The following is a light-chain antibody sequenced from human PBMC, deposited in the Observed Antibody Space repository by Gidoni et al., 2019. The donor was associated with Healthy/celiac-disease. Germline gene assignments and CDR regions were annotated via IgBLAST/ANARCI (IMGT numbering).Light chain of an antibody. V-gene: IGLV2-14*01. Sequence: QSALTQPASVSGSPGQSITISCTGTSSDVGGYNYVSWYQQPPGKAPKLMIYDVSNRPSGVSNRFSGSKSGNTASLTISGLQAEDEADYYFSSYTSSSNYVFGTGTKVTVL. CDR2: DVS. CDR3: SSYTSSSNYV. CDR1: SSDVGGYNY. J-gene: IGLJ1*01.